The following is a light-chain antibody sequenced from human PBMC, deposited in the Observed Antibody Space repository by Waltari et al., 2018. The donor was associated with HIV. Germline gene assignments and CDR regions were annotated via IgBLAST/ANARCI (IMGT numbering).Light chain of an antibody. Sequence: QSALTQPPSASGSPGQSVTMSCTGTSSDIGGYNYVSWYQQHPGKAPKLIMTEVTKRPSGVPDRLSGSKSGNTASLTVSGLQAEDEAHYYCSSYSPTNKFYVLFGGGTTLTVL. J-gene: IGLJ2*01. V-gene: IGLV2-8*01. CDR2: EVT. CDR1: SSDIGGYNY. CDR3: SSYSPTNKFYVL.